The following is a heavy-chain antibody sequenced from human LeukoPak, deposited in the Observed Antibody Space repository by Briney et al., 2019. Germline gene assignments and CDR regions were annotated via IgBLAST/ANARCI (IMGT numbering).Heavy chain of an antibody. CDR2: ISAYNGNT. J-gene: IGHJ4*02. CDR3: AQAIAAAGSFDY. Sequence: ASVKVSCKASGYTFTSYGISWVRQAPGQRLEWMGWISAYNGNTNYAQKLQGRVTMTTDTSTSTAYMELRSLRSDDTAVYYCAQAIAAAGSFDYWGQGTLVTVSS. CDR1: GYTFTSYG. D-gene: IGHD6-13*01. V-gene: IGHV1-18*01.